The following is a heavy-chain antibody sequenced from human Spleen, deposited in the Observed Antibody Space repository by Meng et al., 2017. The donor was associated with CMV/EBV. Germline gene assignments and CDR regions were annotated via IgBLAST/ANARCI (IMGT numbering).Heavy chain of an antibody. Sequence: GESLKISCAASGFTFDDYGMSWVRQAPGKGLEWVSGINWNGGSTGYADSVKGRFTISRDNAKNSLYLQMNSLRAEDTALYYCARDNEGSCSSTSCYTGDYYYGMDVWGQGTTVTVSS. J-gene: IGHJ6*02. CDR3: ARDNEGSCSSTSCYTGDYYYGMDV. CDR2: INWNGGST. D-gene: IGHD2-2*02. CDR1: GFTFDDYG. V-gene: IGHV3-20*04.